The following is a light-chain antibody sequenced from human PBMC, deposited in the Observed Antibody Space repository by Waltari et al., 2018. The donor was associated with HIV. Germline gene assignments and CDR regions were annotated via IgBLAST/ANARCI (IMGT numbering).Light chain of an antibody. CDR2: GAS. Sequence: EIVLTQSPGTLSLSPGERATLSCRVSQTVSSSYLAWYQQKPGQAPRLLIYGASIRATGIPDRFSGSGSVTDFTLTISRLEPEDFAVYYCQQYVTSPMTFGQGTKVAIK. CDR1: QTVSSSY. V-gene: IGKV3-20*01. CDR3: QQYVTSPMT. J-gene: IGKJ1*01.